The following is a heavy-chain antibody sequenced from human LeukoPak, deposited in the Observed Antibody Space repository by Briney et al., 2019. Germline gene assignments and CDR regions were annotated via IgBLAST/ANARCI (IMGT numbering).Heavy chain of an antibody. CDR2: ISSSGSPI. V-gene: IGHV3-48*01. CDR3: AREGLGDDSSGYYYVNFDY. CDR1: GFTFSSYS. D-gene: IGHD3-22*01. Sequence: PGGSLRLSCAASGFTFSSYSMNWVRQAPGKGLEWVSHISSSGSPIYYADSVKGRFTISRDNAKNSLYLQMNSLRAEDTAVYYCAREGLGDDSSGYYYVNFDYWGQGTLVTVSS. J-gene: IGHJ4*02.